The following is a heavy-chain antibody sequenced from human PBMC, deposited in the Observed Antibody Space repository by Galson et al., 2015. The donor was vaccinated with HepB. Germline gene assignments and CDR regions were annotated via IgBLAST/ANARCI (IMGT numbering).Heavy chain of an antibody. V-gene: IGHV4-34*01. J-gene: IGHJ4*02. CDR2: INHSGST. CDR1: GGSFSGYC. CDR3: ARGPGDSSEGGWDY. Sequence: ETLSLTCAVYGGSFSGYCWSWIRQPPGKVLEWIGEINHSGSTNYNPSLKSRVTISVDTSKNQLSLKLSSVTAADTAVYYCARGPGDSSEGGWDYWGQGTLVTVSS. D-gene: IGHD3-22*01.